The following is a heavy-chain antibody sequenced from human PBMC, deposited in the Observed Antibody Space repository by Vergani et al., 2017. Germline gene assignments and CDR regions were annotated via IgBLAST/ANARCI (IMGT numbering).Heavy chain of an antibody. CDR1: GMSISNINYY. V-gene: IGHV4-39*01. CDR2: IYDSRNN. D-gene: IGHD6-6*01. J-gene: IGHJ3*01. Sequence: QLQLQESGPRLVKPSETLSLTCSLSGMSISNINYYWGWIRQPPGKGLEWIGSIYDSRNNHYSPSLKSRVSISVDTSKNQFSLNLTSVTAADTTVYYCARHLRQLARNDVFDFWGHGTLVTVAS. CDR3: ARHLRQLARNDVFDF.